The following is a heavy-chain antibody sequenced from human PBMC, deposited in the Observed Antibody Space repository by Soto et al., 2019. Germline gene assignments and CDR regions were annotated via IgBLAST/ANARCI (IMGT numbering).Heavy chain of an antibody. J-gene: IGHJ4*02. Sequence: GGSLRLPCAPSGFIFTGNSMNWVPQVPGKGLQWLSSISSSGTFKSYGDSVKGRFTISRDNAKNSLFLQMNNLRGEDTGLFYCARDPPHGGTSSWDADSWGQGTLVTVSS. CDR3: ARDPPHGGTSSWDADS. D-gene: IGHD2-15*01. CDR2: ISSSGTFK. V-gene: IGHV3-21*01. CDR1: GFIFTGNS.